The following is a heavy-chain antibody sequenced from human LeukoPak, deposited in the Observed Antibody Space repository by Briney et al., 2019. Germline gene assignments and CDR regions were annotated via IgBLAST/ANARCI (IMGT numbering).Heavy chain of an antibody. CDR2: IYSGGTT. V-gene: IGHV3-66*01. Sequence: GGSLRLSCAASGFTVSNNYMNWVRQAPGKGLEWVSLIYSGGTTYYADSVKGRFTISRDGSKNTLYLQMNSLRVEDTAVYYCASEFFPATTVPRDYWGQGTLVVIVSS. J-gene: IGHJ4*02. CDR1: GFTVSNNY. CDR3: ASEFFPATTVPRDY. D-gene: IGHD4-11*01.